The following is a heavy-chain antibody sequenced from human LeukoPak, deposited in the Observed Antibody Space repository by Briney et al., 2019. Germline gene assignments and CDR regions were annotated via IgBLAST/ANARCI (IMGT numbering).Heavy chain of an antibody. J-gene: IGHJ4*02. CDR2: IYSGGST. D-gene: IGHD3-10*01. CDR3: ARGRGTYYFDY. Sequence: PAGSLRLSCAASGFTVSTNYMSWVRQAPRKGLEGVSVIYSGGSTYYADSVKGRFTISRDNSKNTLYLQMNSLRGEDTAVYYCARGRGTYYFDYWGQGTLVTVSS. V-gene: IGHV3-53*01. CDR1: GFTVSTNY.